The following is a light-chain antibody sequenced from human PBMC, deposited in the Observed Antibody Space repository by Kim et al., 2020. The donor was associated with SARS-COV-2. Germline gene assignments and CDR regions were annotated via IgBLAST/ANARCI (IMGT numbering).Light chain of an antibody. CDR2: DNN. V-gene: IGLV1-51*01. CDR3: GTWDSSLSAGWV. CDR1: SSNIGNNY. Sequence: QSVLTQPPSVSAAPGQKVTISCCGSSSNIGNNYVSWYQQLPGTAPKLLIYDNNKRPSGIPDRFSGSKSGTSATLGITGLQTGDEADYYCGTWDSSLSAGWVFGGGTKVTVL. J-gene: IGLJ3*02.